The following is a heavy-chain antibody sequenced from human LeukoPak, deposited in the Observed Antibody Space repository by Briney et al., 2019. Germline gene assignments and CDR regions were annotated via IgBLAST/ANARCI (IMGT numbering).Heavy chain of an antibody. CDR3: AKDMWAAYGDYESDY. J-gene: IGHJ4*02. CDR1: GFTFDDYA. CDR2: ISWNSGSI. D-gene: IGHD4-17*01. V-gene: IGHV3-9*01. Sequence: GRSLRLSCAASGFTFDDYAMHWVRQAPGKGLEWVSGISWNSGSIGYADSVKGRFTISRDNAKNSLYLQMNSLRAEDTALYYCAKDMWAAYGDYESDYWGQGTLVTVSS.